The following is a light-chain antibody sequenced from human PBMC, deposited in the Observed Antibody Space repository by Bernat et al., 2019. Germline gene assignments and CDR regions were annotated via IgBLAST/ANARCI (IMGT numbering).Light chain of an antibody. CDR3: NSYTTTGTLV. J-gene: IGLJ2*01. V-gene: IGLV2-14*03. Sequence: QSALTQPASVSGSPGQSITISCTGTSSDLGAYNYVSWYQQHPGKAPKLMIYDVTYRPSGVSNRFSGSKSGNTASLIISGLQAEDEADYYCNSYTTTGTLVFGGGTKRTVL. CDR1: SSDLGAYNY. CDR2: DVT.